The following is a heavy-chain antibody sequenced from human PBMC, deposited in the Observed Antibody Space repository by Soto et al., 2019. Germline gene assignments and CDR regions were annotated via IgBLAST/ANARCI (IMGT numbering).Heavy chain of an antibody. CDR1: GFSFNSYA. Sequence: EVQLLESGGGLAQPGGSLRLSCAASGFSFNSYAMSWVRQAPGKGLEWVSAISGNGGTTYYADSVKGRFTISRDNSKNTLYLQMNSLRAEDTALYYCAKEPLAHGSGWYADYWGQGTLVTVSS. J-gene: IGHJ4*02. CDR2: ISGNGGTT. V-gene: IGHV3-23*01. CDR3: AKEPLAHGSGWYADY. D-gene: IGHD6-19*01.